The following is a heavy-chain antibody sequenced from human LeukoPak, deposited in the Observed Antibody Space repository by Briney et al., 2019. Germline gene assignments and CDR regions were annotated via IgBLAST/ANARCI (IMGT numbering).Heavy chain of an antibody. Sequence: PSETLSLTCTVSGSSISGYYWSWIRQPPGKGQEWIAYIYYSGSTNYNPSLKSRVTISVDTSKNQISLRLSSVTAADTAVYYCARWDSSAWYYDYWGQGTLVTVSS. CDR2: IYYSGST. D-gene: IGHD6-19*01. J-gene: IGHJ4*02. V-gene: IGHV4-59*08. CDR3: ARWDSSAWYYDY. CDR1: GSSISGYY.